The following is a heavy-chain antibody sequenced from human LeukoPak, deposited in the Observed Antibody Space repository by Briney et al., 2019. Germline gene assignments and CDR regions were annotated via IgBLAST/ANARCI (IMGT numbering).Heavy chain of an antibody. Sequence: GGSLRLSCAASGFTFSSYEMNWVLQAPGKGLEWVSYISSSGSTIYYADSVKGRFTISRDNAKNSLYLQMNSLRAEDTADYYCAELGITMIGGVWGQGTLVTVSS. D-gene: IGHD3-10*02. CDR1: GFTFSSYE. CDR2: ISSSGSTI. CDR3: AELGITMIGGV. J-gene: IGHJ4*02. V-gene: IGHV3-48*03.